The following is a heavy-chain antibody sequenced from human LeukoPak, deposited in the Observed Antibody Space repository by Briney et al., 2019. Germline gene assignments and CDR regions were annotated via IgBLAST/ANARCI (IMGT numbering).Heavy chain of an antibody. CDR1: GGSISSGGYY. Sequence: PSETLSLTCTVSGGSISSGGYYWSWIRQHPGKGLEWIGYIYYSGSTYYNPSLKSRVTISVDTSKNQFSLKLSSVTAADTAVCYCASEGERACSGGSCYSGWFDPWGQGTLVTVSS. D-gene: IGHD2-15*01. CDR2: IYYSGST. CDR3: ASEGERACSGGSCYSGWFDP. J-gene: IGHJ5*02. V-gene: IGHV4-31*03.